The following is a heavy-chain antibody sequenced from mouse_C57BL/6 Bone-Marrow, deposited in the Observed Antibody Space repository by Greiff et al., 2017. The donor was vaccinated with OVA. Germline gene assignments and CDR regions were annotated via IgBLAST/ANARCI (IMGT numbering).Heavy chain of an antibody. D-gene: IGHD1-3*01. CDR2: INPSSGYT. Sequence: VKLQESGAELAKPGASVKLSCKASGYTFTSYWMHWVKQRPGQGLEWIGYINPSSGYTKYNQKFKDKAILTADKSSSTAFMQLSSLTYEDSAVYNGARSGGYIPNSYWYIDVWGKGTTVTVSS. CDR1: GYTFTSYW. J-gene: IGHJ1*03. CDR3: ARSGGYIPNSYWYIDV. V-gene: IGHV1-7*01.